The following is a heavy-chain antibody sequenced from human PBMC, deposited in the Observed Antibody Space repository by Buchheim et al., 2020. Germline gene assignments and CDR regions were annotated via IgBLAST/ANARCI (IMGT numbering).Heavy chain of an antibody. CDR1: GGSISSGSYY. CDR3: ARDWVVVAATGWFDP. D-gene: IGHD2-15*01. CDR2: IYTSGST. Sequence: QVQLQESGPGLVKPSQTLSLTCTVSGGSISSGSYYWSWIRQPAGKGLEWIGRIYTSGSTNYNPSLKSRVTISVDTSKNHFSLKLSSVTAADTAVYYCARDWVVVAATGWFDPWGQGTL. J-gene: IGHJ5*02. V-gene: IGHV4-61*02.